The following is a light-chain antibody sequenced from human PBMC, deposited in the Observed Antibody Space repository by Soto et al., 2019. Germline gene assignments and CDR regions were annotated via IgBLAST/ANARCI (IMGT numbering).Light chain of an antibody. V-gene: IGKV3-20*01. CDR1: QSVSNSY. J-gene: IGKJ1*01. CDR3: QQYGSSRT. Sequence: EIVLTQSPGTLSLSPGERATLSCRASQSVSNSYLAWCQQRPGQAPRLLIYGASSRATGIPDRFSGSGSGTDFTLTISRLEPEDFAVYYCQQYGSSRTFGQGTKVEIK. CDR2: GAS.